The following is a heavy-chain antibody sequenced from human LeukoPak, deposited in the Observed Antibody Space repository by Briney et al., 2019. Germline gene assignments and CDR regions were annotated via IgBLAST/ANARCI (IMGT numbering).Heavy chain of an antibody. D-gene: IGHD4-23*01. V-gene: IGHV3-23*01. CDR1: GFTFSSYA. CDR3: AKDPGGNSGTDY. Sequence: PGGSLRLSCAASGFTFSSYAMSWVRQAPGKGLEWVSAISGRGGSTYYADSVKGRFTISRDNSKNTLYLQMNSLRAEDMAVYYCAKDPGGNSGTDYWGQGTLVTVSS. CDR2: ISGRGGST. J-gene: IGHJ4*02.